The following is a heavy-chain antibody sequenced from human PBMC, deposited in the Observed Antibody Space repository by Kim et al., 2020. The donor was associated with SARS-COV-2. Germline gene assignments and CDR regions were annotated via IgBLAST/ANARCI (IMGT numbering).Heavy chain of an antibody. CDR3: TRDTGGGTLLWFGELEGPYYYYYGMDV. Sequence: GGSLRLSCTASGFTFGDYAMSWVRQAPGKGLEWVGFIRSKAYGGTTEYAASVKGRFTISRDDSKSIAYLQMNSLKTEDTAVYYCTRDTGGGTLLWFGELEGPYYYYYGMDVWGQGTTVTVSS. D-gene: IGHD3-10*01. J-gene: IGHJ6*02. V-gene: IGHV3-49*04. CDR2: IRSKAYGGTT. CDR1: GFTFGDYA.